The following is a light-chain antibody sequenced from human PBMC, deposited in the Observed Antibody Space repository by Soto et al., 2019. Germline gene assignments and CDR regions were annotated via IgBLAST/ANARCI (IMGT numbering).Light chain of an antibody. Sequence: QSVLXQPPSVSAAPGQKVTTSCSGSSSNIGNNYVSWYQQLPGTAPKLLIYENNKRPSGIPDRFSGSKSGTSATLGITGLQTGDEADYYCGTWDSSLSALFGTGTKVTVL. J-gene: IGLJ1*01. CDR1: SSNIGNNY. CDR2: ENN. CDR3: GTWDSSLSAL. V-gene: IGLV1-51*02.